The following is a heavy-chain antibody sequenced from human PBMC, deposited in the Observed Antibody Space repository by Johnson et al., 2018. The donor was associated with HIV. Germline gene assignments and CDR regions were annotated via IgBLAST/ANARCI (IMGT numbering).Heavy chain of an antibody. J-gene: IGHJ3*02. CDR1: GFTVSGDH. D-gene: IGHD6-19*01. CDR2: ISYDGSNK. CDR3: AKDFIAVAGRLAFDI. V-gene: IGHV3-30*18. Sequence: QVQLVESGGALIQPGGSLRLSCAASGFTVSGDHMSWVRQAPGKGLEWVAVISYDGSNKYYADSVKGRFTISRDNAKNSLYLQMNSLRAEDTALYYCAKDFIAVAGRLAFDIWGQGTMVTVSS.